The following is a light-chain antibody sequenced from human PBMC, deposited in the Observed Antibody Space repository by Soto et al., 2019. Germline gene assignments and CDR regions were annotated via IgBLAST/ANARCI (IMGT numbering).Light chain of an antibody. CDR2: DAS. V-gene: IGKV3-11*01. Sequence: EIVLTQSPATLSLSPGERATLSCRASQSVSSYLAWYQQKPGQAPRLLIYDASNRATGIPARFSGSGSGTDFTLTISSLEPEDFAVYYCQQRSNWPPDTFGGGTKVQLK. J-gene: IGKJ4*01. CDR3: QQRSNWPPDT. CDR1: QSVSSY.